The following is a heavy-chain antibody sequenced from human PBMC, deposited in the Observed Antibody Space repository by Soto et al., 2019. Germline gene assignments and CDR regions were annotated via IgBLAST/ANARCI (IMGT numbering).Heavy chain of an antibody. Sequence: GESLKISCKGSGYSFTSYWIVWVRQMPGKGLEWMGIIYPGDSDTRYSPSFQGQVTISADKSISTAYLQWSSLKASDTAMYYCARLYNLPQHYYGSGSYPRRNGLLFDYWGQGTLVTVSS. CDR3: ARLYNLPQHYYGSGSYPRRNGLLFDY. CDR2: IYPGDSDT. D-gene: IGHD3-10*01. J-gene: IGHJ4*01. V-gene: IGHV5-51*01. CDR1: GYSFTSYW.